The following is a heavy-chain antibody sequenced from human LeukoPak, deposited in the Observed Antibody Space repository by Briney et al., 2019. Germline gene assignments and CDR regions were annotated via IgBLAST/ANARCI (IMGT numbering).Heavy chain of an antibody. CDR3: ARGAPGY. D-gene: IGHD4/OR15-4a*01. CDR2: IIHSGST. Sequence: PSETLSLTCAVSGGPFSSYPWTWIRQPPGKGLEWIGQIIHSGSTKYNPSLNGRVTMSVDTSKNQFSLKLTSVTAADTAVYYCARGAPGYWGQGTLVTVSS. V-gene: IGHV4-34*12. CDR1: GGPFSSYP. J-gene: IGHJ4*02.